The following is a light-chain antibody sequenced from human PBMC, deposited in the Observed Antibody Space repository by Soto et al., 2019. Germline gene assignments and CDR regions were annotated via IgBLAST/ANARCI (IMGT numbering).Light chain of an antibody. J-gene: IGLJ2*01. CDR1: SSNIGTNT. Sequence: QSVLTQPPSASGTPGQRVTISCSGSSSNIGTNTVNWYQQLPGSAPKFLIYSNNQRPSGVPDRFSGSKSGTSASLAISGLQPDDEADYYCAAWDGSLNGVLVGGGTKLTV. CDR2: SNN. CDR3: AAWDGSLNGVL. V-gene: IGLV1-44*01.